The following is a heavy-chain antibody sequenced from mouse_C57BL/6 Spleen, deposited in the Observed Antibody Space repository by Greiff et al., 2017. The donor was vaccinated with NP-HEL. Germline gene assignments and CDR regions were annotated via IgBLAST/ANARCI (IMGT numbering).Heavy chain of an antibody. J-gene: IGHJ4*01. CDR2: ISSGSSTI. CDR1: GFTFSDYG. Sequence: EVMLVESGGGLVKPGGSLKLSCAASGFTFSDYGMHWVRQAPEKGLEWVAYISSGSSTIYYADTVKGRFTISRDNAKNTLFLQMTSLRSEDTAMYYCARGGHYYAMDYWGQGTSVTVSS. CDR3: ARGGHYYAMDY. V-gene: IGHV5-17*01.